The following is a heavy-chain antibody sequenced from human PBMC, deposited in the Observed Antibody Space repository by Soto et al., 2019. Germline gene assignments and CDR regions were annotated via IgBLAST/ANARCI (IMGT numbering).Heavy chain of an antibody. V-gene: IGHV6-1*01. CDR2: TYYRSKWYN. CDR3: AREGQLERPGYYGMDV. D-gene: IGHD1-1*01. CDR1: GDSVSSNSAA. J-gene: IGHJ6*02. Sequence: SPTLALTCAISGDSVSSNSAAWNWIRQSPSRGLEWLGRTYYRSKWYNDYAVSVKSRITINPDTSKNQFSLQLNSVTPEDTAVYYCAREGQLERPGYYGMDVWGQGTTVTVSS.